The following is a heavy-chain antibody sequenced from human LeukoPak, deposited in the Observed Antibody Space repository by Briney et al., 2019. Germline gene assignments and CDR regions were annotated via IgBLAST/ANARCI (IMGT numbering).Heavy chain of an antibody. J-gene: IGHJ4*02. CDR1: GFTFSSYG. D-gene: IGHD3-22*01. CDR2: IRYDGSNK. CDR3: ARGDYYDSSGYYRDYYYFDY. Sequence: GGSLRLSCAASGFTFSSYGMHWVRQAPGKGLEWVAFIRYDGSNKYYADSVKGRFTISRDNSKNTLYLQMNSLRAEDTAVYYCARGDYYDSSGYYRDYYYFDYWGQGTLVTVSS. V-gene: IGHV3-30*02.